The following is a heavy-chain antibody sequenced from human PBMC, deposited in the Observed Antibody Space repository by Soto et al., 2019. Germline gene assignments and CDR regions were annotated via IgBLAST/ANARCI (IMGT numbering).Heavy chain of an antibody. V-gene: IGHV1-69*13. CDR2: IIPIFGTA. J-gene: IGHJ5*02. Sequence: GASVKVSCKASGGTFSSYAISWVRQAPGQGLEWMGGIIPIFGTANYAQKFQGRVTITADESTSTAYMELSSLRSEDTAVYYCARAGSYDSSGYYQNCFDPWGQGTLVTVSS. CDR1: GGTFSSYA. CDR3: ARAGSYDSSGYYQNCFDP. D-gene: IGHD3-22*01.